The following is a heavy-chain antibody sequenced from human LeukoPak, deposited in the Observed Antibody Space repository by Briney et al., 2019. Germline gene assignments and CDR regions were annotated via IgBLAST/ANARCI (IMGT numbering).Heavy chain of an antibody. CDR2: IIPIFGTA. V-gene: IGHV1-69*05. D-gene: IGHD4-17*01. J-gene: IGHJ6*03. CDR1: GGTFSSYA. Sequence: PVKVSCKASGGTFSSYAISWVRQAPGQGLEWMGGIIPIFGTANYAQKFQGRVTITTDESTSTAYMELSSLRSEDTAVYYCAREVGRMTTVTHGYYYYMDVWGKGTTVTVSS. CDR3: AREVGRMTTVTHGYYYYMDV.